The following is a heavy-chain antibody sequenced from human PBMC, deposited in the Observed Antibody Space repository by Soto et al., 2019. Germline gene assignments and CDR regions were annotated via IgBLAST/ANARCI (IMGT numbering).Heavy chain of an antibody. CDR3: ARDGYSRGWYNIYYYYYGMDV. V-gene: IGHV3-30-3*01. J-gene: IGHJ6*02. CDR1: GFTFSSYA. CDR2: ISYDGSNK. Sequence: QVQLVESGGGVVQPGRSLRLSCAASGFTFSSYAMPWVRQAPGKGLEWVAVISYDGSNKYYADSVKGRFTISRDNSKNPLYLEKNSLRAEDTAVYYCARDGYSRGWYNIYYYYYGMDVWGQGTTVTVSS. D-gene: IGHD6-19*01.